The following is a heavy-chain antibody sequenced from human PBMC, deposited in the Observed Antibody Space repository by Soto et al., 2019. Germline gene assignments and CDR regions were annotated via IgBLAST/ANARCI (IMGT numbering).Heavy chain of an antibody. J-gene: IGHJ6*02. CDR2: IVVVSGST. CDR1: GFDFGRFG. D-gene: IGHD1-26*01. V-gene: IGHV1-58*02. CDR3: SADHPHMAMGWPV. Sequence: GASVKVSCKASGFDFGRFGIQFLRQTRGRGLEWIGWIVVVSGSTNYARQFQGRVAISRDMSSSTAYLDLYDLKSDDTAVYFCSADHPHMAMGWPVWGQGTTVTVSS.